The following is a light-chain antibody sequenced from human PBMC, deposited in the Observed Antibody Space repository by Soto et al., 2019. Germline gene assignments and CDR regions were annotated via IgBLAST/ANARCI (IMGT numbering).Light chain of an antibody. CDR1: QGIRND. CDR3: LQDYRYPPWT. Sequence: DIQMTQSPSSLSASVGDRVTITCRASQGIRNDLGWYQQKPGKAPKRLIYAASSLQSGVPSRFSGSGSGTEFTLTIRSLQPDDFATYYCLQDYRYPPWTFGQGTKVDIK. J-gene: IGKJ1*01. V-gene: IGKV1-17*01. CDR2: AAS.